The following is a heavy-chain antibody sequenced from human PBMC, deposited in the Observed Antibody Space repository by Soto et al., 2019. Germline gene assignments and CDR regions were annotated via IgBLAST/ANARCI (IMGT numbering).Heavy chain of an antibody. CDR3: ARDGSYYDVLTEHYFDV. Sequence: QVQLVESGGGVVQPGRSLRLSCAASGFTFSSYAMHWVRQAPGKGLEWVAVISDDGTNKDYADYVKGRFTISRDKSKSTLDLQMDSLRPEDTAVYYCARDGSYYDVLTEHYFDVWGQGTLVSVSA. V-gene: IGHV3-30*04. CDR2: ISDDGTNK. D-gene: IGHD3-9*01. J-gene: IGHJ4*02. CDR1: GFTFSSYA.